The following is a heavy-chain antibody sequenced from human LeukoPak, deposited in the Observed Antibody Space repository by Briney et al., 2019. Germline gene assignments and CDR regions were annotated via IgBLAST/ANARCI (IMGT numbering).Heavy chain of an antibody. CDR2: ISYDGSNK. CDR1: GFTFSSYA. Sequence: PGGSLRLSCAASGFTFSSYAMHWVRQAPGKGLEWVAVISYDGSNKYYADSVKGRFTISRDNSKNTLYLQMNNLTAEDTAVYYCARDYSYKDWGQGTLVTVSS. J-gene: IGHJ4*02. CDR3: ARDYSYKD. V-gene: IGHV3-30-3*01. D-gene: IGHD2-15*01.